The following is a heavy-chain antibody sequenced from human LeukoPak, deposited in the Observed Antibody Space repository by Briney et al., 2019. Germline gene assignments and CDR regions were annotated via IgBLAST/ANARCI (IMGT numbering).Heavy chain of an antibody. J-gene: IGHJ4*02. CDR2: IYYSGSN. D-gene: IGHD6-19*01. CDR1: GASISSSSYY. V-gene: IGHV4-39*01. Sequence: PSETLSLTGTVSGASISSSSYYWGWIRQPPGKGLEWIGSIYYSGSNYYNPSLKSRVTISVDTSKNQFSLKLSSVTAADTAVYYCARVAVAGKRKNDYWGQGTLVTVSS. CDR3: ARVAVAGKRKNDY.